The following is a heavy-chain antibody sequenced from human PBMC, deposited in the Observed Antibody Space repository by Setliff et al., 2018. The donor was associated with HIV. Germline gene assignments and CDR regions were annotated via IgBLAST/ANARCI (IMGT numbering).Heavy chain of an antibody. Sequence: ASAKVSCKASGYTFTNYDINWVRQATGQGLEWMGWMNPNSGNTGYAQKFQGRVTMTRNTSISTAYMELSSLRSEDTAVYYCARFRKFQLVGAPDYWGQGTLVTVSS. CDR2: MNPNSGNT. D-gene: IGHD1-26*01. CDR1: GYTFTNYD. CDR3: ARFRKFQLVGAPDY. V-gene: IGHV1-8*01. J-gene: IGHJ4*02.